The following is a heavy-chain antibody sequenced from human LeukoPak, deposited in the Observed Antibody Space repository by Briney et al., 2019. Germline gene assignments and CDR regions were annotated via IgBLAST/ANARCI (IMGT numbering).Heavy chain of an antibody. J-gene: IGHJ4*02. D-gene: IGHD3-22*01. CDR1: GGTFSSYA. V-gene: IGHV1-69*05. CDR2: IIPIFGTA. Sequence: SVKVSCKASGGTFSSYAISWVRQAPGQGLEWMGGIIPIFGTANYAQKFQGRVTITTDESTSTAYMELSSLRSEDTAVYYCVSGYDSSGYELDYWGQGTLVTVSS. CDR3: VSGYDSSGYELDY.